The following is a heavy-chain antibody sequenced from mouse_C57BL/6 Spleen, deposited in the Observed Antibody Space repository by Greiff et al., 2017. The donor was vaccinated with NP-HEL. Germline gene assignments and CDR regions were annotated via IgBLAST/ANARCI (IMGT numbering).Heavy chain of an antibody. CDR3: ARSMITTVVATYFDV. D-gene: IGHD1-1*01. V-gene: IGHV1-54*01. Sequence: QVQLKESGAELVRPGTSVKVSCKASGYAFTNYLIEWVKQRPGQGLEWIGVINPGSGGTNYNEKFKGKATLTADKSSSTAYMQLSSLTSEDSAVYFCARSMITTVVATYFDVWGTGTTVTVSS. CDR1: GYAFTNYL. CDR2: INPGSGGT. J-gene: IGHJ1*03.